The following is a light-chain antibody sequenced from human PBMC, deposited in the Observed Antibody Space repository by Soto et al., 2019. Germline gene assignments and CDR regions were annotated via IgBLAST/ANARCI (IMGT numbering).Light chain of an antibody. J-gene: IGKJ2*01. V-gene: IGKV4-1*01. CDR1: QCVLYNLNNTNY. CDR2: WAS. Sequence: DIFMTQSPDSLTVSMGERATVQCRSSQCVLYNLNNTNYLGWYQQKLGQPTKLIISWASTREAGVPDRFSGSGSGTEFTRTISSLQAAEMAVDYCQQYDTAPYTFGQGTKLE. CDR3: QQYDTAPYT.